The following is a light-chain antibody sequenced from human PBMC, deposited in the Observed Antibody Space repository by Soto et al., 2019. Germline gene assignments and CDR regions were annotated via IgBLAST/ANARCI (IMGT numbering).Light chain of an antibody. V-gene: IGLV2-14*01. J-gene: IGLJ1*01. CDR3: SSYTSSSCRLYV. Sequence: QSALTQPASVSGSPGQSITISCTGTSSDVGGYNYVSWYQQHPGKAPKLMIYEVSNRPSGVSNRFSGSKSGNTASLTSSGLQAEDEADYYCSSYTSSSCRLYVFGTGTKVTVL. CDR1: SSDVGGYNY. CDR2: EVS.